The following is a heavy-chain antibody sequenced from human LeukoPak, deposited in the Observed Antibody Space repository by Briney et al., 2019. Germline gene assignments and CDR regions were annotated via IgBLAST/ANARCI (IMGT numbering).Heavy chain of an antibody. D-gene: IGHD2/OR15-2a*01. CDR2: INQDGSEK. CDR3: VRDWAPASMQAAPFDC. V-gene: IGHV3-7*01. Sequence: PGESLRLSCAASGFTFTTYWMTWVRQAPGKGLEWVANINQDGSEKYFVDSVEGRFTVSRDNAKNTLYLQMNSLRLEDTAVYYCVRDWAPASMQAAPFDCWGQGTLVTVSS. J-gene: IGHJ4*02. CDR1: GFTFTTYW.